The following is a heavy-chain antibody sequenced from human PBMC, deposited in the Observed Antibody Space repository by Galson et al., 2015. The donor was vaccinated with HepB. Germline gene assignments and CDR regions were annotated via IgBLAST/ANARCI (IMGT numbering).Heavy chain of an antibody. J-gene: IGHJ4*02. CDR1: GYTFTSYY. CDR2: INPSGGST. D-gene: IGHD6-13*01. CDR3: ARNGRDSYSSSWIDY. V-gene: IGHV1-46*01. Sequence: SVKVSCKASGYTFTSYYMHWVRQAPGQGLEWMGIINPSGGSTSYAQKFQGRVTMTRDTSTSTVYMELSSLRSEDTAVYYCARNGRDSYSSSWIDYWGQGTLVTVSS.